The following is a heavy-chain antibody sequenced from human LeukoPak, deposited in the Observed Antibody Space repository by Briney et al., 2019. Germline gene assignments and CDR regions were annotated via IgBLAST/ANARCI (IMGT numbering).Heavy chain of an antibody. J-gene: IGHJ5*02. Sequence: ASVKVSCTASGGTFSSYAISWVRQAPGQGLEWMGRIIPILGIANYAQKFQGRVTITADKSTSTAYMELSSLRSEDTAVYYCARDREDIVVVPAARNWFDPWGQGTLVTVSS. CDR1: GGTFSSYA. CDR3: ARDREDIVVVPAARNWFDP. D-gene: IGHD2-2*01. V-gene: IGHV1-69*04. CDR2: IIPILGIA.